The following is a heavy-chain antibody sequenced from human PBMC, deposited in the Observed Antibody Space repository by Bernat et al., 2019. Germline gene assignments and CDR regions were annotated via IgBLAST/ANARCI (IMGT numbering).Heavy chain of an antibody. Sequence: EVQLVESGGGLVQPDRSLRLSCAAFGFTFEDYAMHWVRPAPGKGLEWVSTINWNGANIIYADSVKGRFTISRDNAKNSLYLQMISLRAEDTAFYCCARDISDTYTSIDYWGQGTLVTVSS. CDR2: INWNGANI. J-gene: IGHJ4*02. D-gene: IGHD5-18*01. CDR3: ARDISDTYTSIDY. V-gene: IGHV3-9*01. CDR1: GFTFEDYA.